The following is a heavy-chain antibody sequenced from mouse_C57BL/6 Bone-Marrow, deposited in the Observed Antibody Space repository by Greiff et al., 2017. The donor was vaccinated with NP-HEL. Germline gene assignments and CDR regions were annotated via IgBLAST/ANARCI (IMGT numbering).Heavy chain of an antibody. CDR3: ASGGGNYLDY. D-gene: IGHD1-1*01. CDR2: IYPGSGNT. CDR1: GYTFTDYY. V-gene: IGHV1-76*01. Sequence: VQLQQSGAELVRPGASVKLSCKASGYTFTDYYINWVKQRPGQGLEWIARIYPGSGNTYYNEKFKGKATLTAEKSSSTAYMQLSSLTSEDSAVYFCASGGGNYLDYWGQGTTLTVSS. J-gene: IGHJ2*01.